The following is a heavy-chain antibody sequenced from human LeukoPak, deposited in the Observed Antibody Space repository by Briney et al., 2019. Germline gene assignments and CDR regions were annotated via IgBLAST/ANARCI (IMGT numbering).Heavy chain of an antibody. CDR3: AGGSYGNDAFDI. CDR2: IYYSGST. Sequence: SETLSLTCTVSGGSISSYYWSWIRQPPGKGLEWIGYIYYSGSTNYNPSLKSRVTTSVDTSKNQFSLKLSSVTAADTAVYYCAGGSYGNDAFDIWGQGTMVTVSS. CDR1: GGSISSYY. J-gene: IGHJ3*02. V-gene: IGHV4-59*01. D-gene: IGHD1-26*01.